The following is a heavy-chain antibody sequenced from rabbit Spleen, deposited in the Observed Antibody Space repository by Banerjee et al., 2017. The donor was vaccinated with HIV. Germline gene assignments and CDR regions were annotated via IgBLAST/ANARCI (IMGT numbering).Heavy chain of an antibody. D-gene: IGHD1-1*01. J-gene: IGHJ6*01. CDR1: GFSFSNKAV. V-gene: IGHV1S45*01. CDR2: IDTSDGDT. CDR3: ARDTATSFSTYGMDL. Sequence: QEQLVESGGGLVKPGASLTLTCKASGFSFSNKAVMCWVRQAPGKGLEWIACIDTSDGDTDYANWPKGRFTISKASSTTVTLKMTSLTAADTATYFCARDTATSFSTYGMDLWGPGTLVTVS.